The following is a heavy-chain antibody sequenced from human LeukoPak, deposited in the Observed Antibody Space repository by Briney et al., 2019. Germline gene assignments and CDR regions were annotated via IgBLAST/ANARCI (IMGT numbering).Heavy chain of an antibody. V-gene: IGHV1-69*06. Sequence: GASVKVSCKASGGTFSSYAISWVRQAPGQGLEWMGGIIPIFGTANYAQKFQGRVTITADKSTSTAYMELSSLRSEDTAVYYCAREGDYYGSGSYSDYWGQGTLVTVSS. CDR2: IIPIFGTA. J-gene: IGHJ4*02. CDR3: AREGDYYGSGSYSDY. D-gene: IGHD3-10*01. CDR1: GGTFSSYA.